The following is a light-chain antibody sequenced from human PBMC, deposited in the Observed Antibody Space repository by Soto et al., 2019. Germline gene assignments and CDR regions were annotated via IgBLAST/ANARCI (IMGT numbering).Light chain of an antibody. CDR2: KAS. CDR3: QQYDSYST. Sequence: DIQMTQSPSSLSASVGDTVTITCRASQTISSWLAWYQQKPGKAPKLLIYKASSLESGVPSRFSGSGSGTEFTLTISSLQPDDFATYYCQQYDSYSTFGQGTKV. CDR1: QTISSW. J-gene: IGKJ1*01. V-gene: IGKV1-5*03.